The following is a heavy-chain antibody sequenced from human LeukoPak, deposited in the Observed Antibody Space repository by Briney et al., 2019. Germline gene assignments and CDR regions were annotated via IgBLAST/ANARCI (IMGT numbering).Heavy chain of an antibody. CDR3: ARDRGSSWYAPYYYMDV. CDR1: GFTFSDYY. V-gene: IGHV3-11*04. CDR2: ISSSGSSI. J-gene: IGHJ6*03. D-gene: IGHD6-13*01. Sequence: GGSLRLSCAASGFTFSDYYMSWIRQAPGKGLEWVSYISSSGSSIYYADSVKGRFTISRDNAKNSLYLQMNSLRAEDTAVYYCARDRGSSWYAPYYYMDVWGKGTTVTVSS.